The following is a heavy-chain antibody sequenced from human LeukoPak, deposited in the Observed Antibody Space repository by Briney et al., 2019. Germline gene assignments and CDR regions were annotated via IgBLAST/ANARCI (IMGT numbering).Heavy chain of an antibody. D-gene: IGHD6-19*01. CDR1: GFTVSSKY. V-gene: IGHV3-66*01. CDR3: TRERNLEIAVAGTIFDY. CDR2: IYSSGST. Sequence: GGFLRLSCAASGFTVSSKYMGWVRQAPGKGLEWVSVIYSSGSTYYADSVKGRFTISRDNSKNTLYLQMNSLRGEDTAVYYCTRERNLEIAVAGTIFDYWGQGTLVTVSS. J-gene: IGHJ4*02.